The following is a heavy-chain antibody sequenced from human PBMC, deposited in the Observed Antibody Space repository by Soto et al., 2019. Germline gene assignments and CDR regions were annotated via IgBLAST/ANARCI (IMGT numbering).Heavy chain of an antibody. Sequence: QVQLVQSGAEVKKPGASVKVSCKASGYTFTSYDINWVRQATGQGLEWMGWMNPNSGNTGYAQKFQGRVTMTRNTSISTAYMEVSSLRSEDTAVYYCERERTGTTSMDVWGQGTTVTVSS. J-gene: IGHJ6*02. V-gene: IGHV1-8*01. CDR1: GYTFTSYD. D-gene: IGHD1-1*01. CDR2: MNPNSGNT. CDR3: ERERTGTTSMDV.